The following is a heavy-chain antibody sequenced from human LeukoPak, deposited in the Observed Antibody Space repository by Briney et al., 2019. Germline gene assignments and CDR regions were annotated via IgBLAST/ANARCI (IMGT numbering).Heavy chain of an antibody. Sequence: PSETLSLTCTVSGGSISSHYWSWIRQPPGKGLEWIGYIYYSGSTNYTPSLKSRVTISVDTSTNQFSLKLSSATAADTAVYYCARGRSGTFDYWGQGTLVTVSS. J-gene: IGHJ4*02. CDR1: GGSISSHY. D-gene: IGHD1-1*01. V-gene: IGHV4-59*11. CDR3: ARGRSGTFDY. CDR2: IYYSGST.